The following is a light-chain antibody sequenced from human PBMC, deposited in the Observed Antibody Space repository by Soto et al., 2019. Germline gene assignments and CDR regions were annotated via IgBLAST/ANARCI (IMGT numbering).Light chain of an antibody. CDR1: KLGDKY. CDR2: QDS. CDR3: QAWDSSTVV. Sequence: SYELTQPPSVSVSPGQTASITCSGDKLGDKYACWYQLRPGQSPVLVIYQDSKRPSGIPERFSGSNSGNTATLTISGTQAMDEADYYCQAWDSSTVVFGGGTKLTVL. J-gene: IGLJ2*01. V-gene: IGLV3-1*01.